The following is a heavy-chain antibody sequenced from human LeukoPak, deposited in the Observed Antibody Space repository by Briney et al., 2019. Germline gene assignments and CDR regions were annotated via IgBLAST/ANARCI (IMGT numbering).Heavy chain of an antibody. CDR2: INTSGGST. Sequence: ASVKVSCKASGYTFTNYYIHWVRQAPGQGLEWMGVINTSGGSTAFAQKSQGRVTMTRDTSTSTIYMDLSSLRSEDTAVYYCARGGLTAAGTGFDYWGQGTLVTVSS. J-gene: IGHJ4*02. D-gene: IGHD6-13*01. CDR3: ARGGLTAAGTGFDY. CDR1: GYTFTNYY. V-gene: IGHV1-46*01.